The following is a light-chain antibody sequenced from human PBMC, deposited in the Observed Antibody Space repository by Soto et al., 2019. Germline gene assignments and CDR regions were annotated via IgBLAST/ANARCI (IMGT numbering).Light chain of an antibody. V-gene: IGKV1-39*01. Sequence: DIQMTQSPSSLSASVVDRVTITCRASQSISSYLNWYQQNPGKDTKLLIYAASSLQSGVPSRFSGSGSGKDFTLTIRSLQPEDVATDYCQKANSFPITVGKGTRLEIK. CDR1: QSISSY. CDR2: AAS. J-gene: IGKJ5*01. CDR3: QKANSFPIT.